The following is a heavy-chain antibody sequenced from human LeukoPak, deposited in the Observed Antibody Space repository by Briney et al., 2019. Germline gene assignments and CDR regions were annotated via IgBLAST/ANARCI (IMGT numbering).Heavy chain of an antibody. CDR1: GGTFSSYA. J-gene: IGHJ4*02. D-gene: IGHD3-22*01. V-gene: IGHV1-69*04. CDR2: IIPILGIA. Sequence: SVKVSCKASGGTFSSYAISWVRQAPGQGLEWMGRIIPILGIANYAQKFQGRVTTTADKSTSTAYMELSSLRSEHTAVYYCARSSGYSQYYFDYWGQGTLVTVSS. CDR3: ARSSGYSQYYFDY.